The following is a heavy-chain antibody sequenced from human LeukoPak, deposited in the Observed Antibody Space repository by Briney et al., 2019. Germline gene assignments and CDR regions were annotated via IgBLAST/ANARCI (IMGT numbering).Heavy chain of an antibody. CDR1: GGSFSGYY. V-gene: IGHV4-34*01. D-gene: IGHD5/OR15-5a*01. Sequence: SETLSLTCAVYGGSFSGYYWSWIRQPPGKGLEWIGEINHSGSTNYNPSLKSRVTISVDTSKNQFSLKLSSVTAADTAVYYCASPCRRGLYFDYWGQGTLVTVSS. CDR2: INHSGST. J-gene: IGHJ4*02. CDR3: ASPCRRGLYFDY.